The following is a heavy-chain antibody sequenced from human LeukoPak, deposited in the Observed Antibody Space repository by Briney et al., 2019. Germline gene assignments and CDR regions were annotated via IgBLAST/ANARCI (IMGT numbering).Heavy chain of an antibody. D-gene: IGHD5-12*01. Sequence: GGSLRLSCAASGFTFSSYWMSWVRQAPGKGLEWVDNIKQDGSEKYYVDSVKGRFTISRDNAKNSLYLQMNSLRAEDTAVYYCARGPGQYGGYVNYWGQGTLVTVSS. J-gene: IGHJ4*02. CDR1: GFTFSSYW. V-gene: IGHV3-7*01. CDR3: ARGPGQYGGYVNY. CDR2: IKQDGSEK.